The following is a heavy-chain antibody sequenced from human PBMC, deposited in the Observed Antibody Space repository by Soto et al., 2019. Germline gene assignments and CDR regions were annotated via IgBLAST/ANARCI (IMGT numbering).Heavy chain of an antibody. CDR3: ARVAEGHFDY. CDR2: VNHSGST. V-gene: IGHV4-34*01. J-gene: IGHJ4*02. CDR1: GGSFSGYY. Sequence: SETLSLTCAVYGGSFSGYYWSWIRQPPGKGLEWIGEVNHSGSTNYNPSLKSRVTISVDTSKNQFSLKLSSVTAADTAVYYCARVAEGHFDYWGQGTLVTVSS.